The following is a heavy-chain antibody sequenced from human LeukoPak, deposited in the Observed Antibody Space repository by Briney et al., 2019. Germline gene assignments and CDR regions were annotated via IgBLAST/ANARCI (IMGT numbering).Heavy chain of an antibody. V-gene: IGHV3-13*01. CDR3: AREIFWSGYYSNLHFDY. Sequence: GGSLRLSCAASGFTFSSYDMHWVRQATGKGLEWVSAIGTAGDTYYPGSVKGRFTISRENAKNSLYLQMNSLRAGDTAVYYCAREIFWSGYYSNLHFDYWGQGTLVTVSS. CDR2: IGTAGDT. CDR1: GFTFSSYD. J-gene: IGHJ4*02. D-gene: IGHD3-3*01.